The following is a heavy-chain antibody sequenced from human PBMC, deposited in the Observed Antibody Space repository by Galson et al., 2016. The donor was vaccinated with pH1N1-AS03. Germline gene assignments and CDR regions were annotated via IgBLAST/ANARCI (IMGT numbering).Heavy chain of an antibody. CDR2: IYPDDSDT. V-gene: IGHV5-51*01. Sequence: QSGAEVKKPGESLKISCKGFGYNFTKSWIGWVRQMPGKGLEWMGIIYPDDSDTRYSPSFQGQVTFLVDKSISTAYLQWRSLKASDTATYYCARSDKQGYFDLWGQGTLVTVSS. CDR3: ARSDKQGYFDL. J-gene: IGHJ4*01. D-gene: IGHD1/OR15-1a*01. CDR1: GYNFTKSW.